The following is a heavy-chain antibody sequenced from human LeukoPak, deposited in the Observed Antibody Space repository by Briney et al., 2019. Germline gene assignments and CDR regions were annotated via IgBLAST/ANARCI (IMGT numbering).Heavy chain of an antibody. J-gene: IGHJ4*02. V-gene: IGHV3-7*01. CDR2: IRQDGSDK. CDR3: ARHSRGSPIDD. CDR1: GFTFNSYW. D-gene: IGHD2-15*01. Sequence: QSGGSLRLSCAASGFTFNSYWMSWDRQAPEKGPEWLANIRQDGSDKQYVDSVKGRFTISRDNAKNSLYLQMNSLSAEDTAVYYCARHSRGSPIDDWGQGTLVTVSS.